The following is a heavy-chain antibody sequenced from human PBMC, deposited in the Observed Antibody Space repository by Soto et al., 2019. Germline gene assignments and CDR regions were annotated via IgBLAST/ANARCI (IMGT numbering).Heavy chain of an antibody. D-gene: IGHD3-10*01. J-gene: IGHJ6*02. V-gene: IGHV1-58*01. CDR2: IVVGSGNT. Sequence: SLEVSCKASGFSFTSAAVQWVRQASRQRLEWIGCIVVGSGNTNYAQKFEERVTITRDMSTSTAYMELSSLRSEDTAVYYCAASLMVRGVIDYYYGMDVWGQGNTVTVS. CDR3: AASLMVRGVIDYYYGMDV. CDR1: GFSFTSAA.